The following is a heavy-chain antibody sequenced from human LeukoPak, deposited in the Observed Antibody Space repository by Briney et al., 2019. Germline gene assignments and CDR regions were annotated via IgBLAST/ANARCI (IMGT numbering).Heavy chain of an antibody. J-gene: IGHJ4*02. Sequence: GGSLRLSCAGSGFSFSTYSMNWVRQAPGKGLEWVSGITGSGANTYYADSVKGRFTISRDNSKNTLYPRMNSLRAEDTAVYYCYYYDSSGFYPQTKIDYWGQGTVVRFSS. CDR1: GFSFSTYS. CDR2: ITGSGANT. V-gene: IGHV3-23*01. CDR3: YYYDSSGFYPQTKIDY. D-gene: IGHD3-22*01.